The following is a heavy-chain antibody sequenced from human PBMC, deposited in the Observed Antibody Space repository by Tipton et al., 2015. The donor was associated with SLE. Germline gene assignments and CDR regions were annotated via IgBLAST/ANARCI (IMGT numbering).Heavy chain of an antibody. CDR2: VYTSGGT. J-gene: IGHJ3*02. Sequence: TLSLTCTVSGGSISSSYWSWIRQPPGKGLEAIGHVYTSGGTNYNPSLESRVTISLDTSKNQFSLRLTSVTAADTAVYYCARTLGAIAHTVYDAFDIWGQGKMVTVSS. CDR3: ARTLGAIAHTVYDAFDI. CDR1: GGSISSSY. D-gene: IGHD1-26*01. V-gene: IGHV4-4*08.